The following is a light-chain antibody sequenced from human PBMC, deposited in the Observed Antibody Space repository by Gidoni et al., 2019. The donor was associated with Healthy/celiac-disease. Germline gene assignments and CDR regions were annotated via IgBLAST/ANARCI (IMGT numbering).Light chain of an antibody. CDR3: QQYYSTGALFT. J-gene: IGKJ3*01. CDR1: QSVLYSSNNKNY. CDR2: WAS. Sequence: DIVMTQSPDSLAVSLGERATINCKSSQSVLYSSNNKNYLAWYQQKPGQPPKLLIYWASTRESGVPDRFSGSGSGTDFTLTISSLQAEDVAVYYCQQYYSTGALFTFGPGTKVDIK. V-gene: IGKV4-1*01.